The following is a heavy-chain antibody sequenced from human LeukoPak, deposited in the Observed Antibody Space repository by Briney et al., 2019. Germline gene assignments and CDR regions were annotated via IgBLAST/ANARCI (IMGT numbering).Heavy chain of an antibody. J-gene: IGHJ5*02. CDR1: GGSFSDY. CDR3: ARERASNNFNNWLDP. Sequence: PSKTLSLTCAVYGGSFSDYWSWIRQPPGKGLEWIGDINHSGSANYNPSLKSRVTISVDRSARQFFLKISPVIVADTAIYYCARERASNNFNNWLDPWGPGTLVTVSS. CDR2: INHSGSA. D-gene: IGHD1-20*01. V-gene: IGHV4-34*01.